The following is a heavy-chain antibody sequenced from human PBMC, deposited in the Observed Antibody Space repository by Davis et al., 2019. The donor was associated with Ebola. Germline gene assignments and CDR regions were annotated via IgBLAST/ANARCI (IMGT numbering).Heavy chain of an antibody. CDR2: IYYSGST. V-gene: IGHV4-59*08. CDR1: GGSISSYY. Sequence: GSLRLSCTVSGGSISSYYWSWIRQPPGKGLEWIGYIYYSGSTNYNHSLKSRVTISVDTSKNQFSLKLSPVTAADTAVYYCARATWGYSSSSRIVYYYYGMDVWGQGTTVTVSS. D-gene: IGHD6-6*01. CDR3: ARATWGYSSSSRIVYYYYGMDV. J-gene: IGHJ6*02.